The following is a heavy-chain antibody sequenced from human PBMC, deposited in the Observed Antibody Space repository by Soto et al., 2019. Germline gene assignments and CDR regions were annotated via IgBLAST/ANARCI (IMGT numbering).Heavy chain of an antibody. V-gene: IGHV4-31*03. Sequence: SETLFLTCTVSGGSISSGGYYWSWIRQHPGRGLEWIGYIYYSGSTYYNPSLKSRVTISVDTSKNQFSLKLSSVTAADTAVYYCARSGGGYCSSTSCFFPMDVWGKGTTVTVSS. J-gene: IGHJ6*04. CDR2: IYYSGST. CDR3: ARSGGGYCSSTSCFFPMDV. CDR1: GGSISSGGYY. D-gene: IGHD2-2*01.